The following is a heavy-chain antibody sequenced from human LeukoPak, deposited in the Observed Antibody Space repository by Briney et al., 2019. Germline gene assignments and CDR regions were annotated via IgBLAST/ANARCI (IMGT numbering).Heavy chain of an antibody. J-gene: IGHJ5*02. D-gene: IGHD5-18*01. Sequence: ASVKVSCKASGYTFTSYGISWVRQAPGQGLEWMGWINAYNGNTNYAQKLQGRVTMTTDTSTSTAYMELRSLRSDDTAVYYCARDPSVDTAMVNWFDPWGQGTLVTVSS. CDR2: INAYNGNT. CDR1: GYTFTSYG. V-gene: IGHV1-18*01. CDR3: ARDPSVDTAMVNWFDP.